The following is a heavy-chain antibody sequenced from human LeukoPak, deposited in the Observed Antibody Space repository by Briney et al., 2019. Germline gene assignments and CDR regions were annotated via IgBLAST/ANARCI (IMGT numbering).Heavy chain of an antibody. J-gene: IGHJ6*02. CDR1: GGSISGHY. V-gene: IGHV4-59*11. CDR3: ARFGVDYDMDV. D-gene: IGHD3-16*01. CDR2: IHYSGKA. Sequence: SETLSLTCTVSGGSISGHYWTWIRQPPGKGLEWIGQIHYSGKADYNPSLKTRIDISVDMSKNQMSLKVNSVTAANTAVYYCARFGVDYDMDVWGQGTAVTVS.